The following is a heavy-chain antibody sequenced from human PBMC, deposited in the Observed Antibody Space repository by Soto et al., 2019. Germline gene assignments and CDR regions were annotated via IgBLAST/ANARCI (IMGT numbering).Heavy chain of an antibody. J-gene: IGHJ4*02. CDR3: TRAEEMATIRFEH. CDR2: INPTGGTT. CDR1: GYTFAFYF. Sequence: QVQLVQSGAEVKKPGASVKVSCRASGYTFAFYFIHWVRQAPGHGLARMGTINPTGGTTSYAQKFQGRVTMTRETSTSTVSMELRSLTYDDTAVYYCTRAEEMATIRFEHWGQGTLVTVSS. V-gene: IGHV1-46*01.